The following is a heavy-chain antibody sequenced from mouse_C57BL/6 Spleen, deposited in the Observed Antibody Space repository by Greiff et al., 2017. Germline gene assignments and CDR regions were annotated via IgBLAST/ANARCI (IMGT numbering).Heavy chain of an antibody. CDR1: GFTFSDYG. V-gene: IGHV5-17*01. Sequence: EVKLMESGGGLVKPGGSLKLSCAASGFTFSDYGLHWVRQAPETGLAWVAYISSGSSTIYYADTVKGRFTISRDNAKNTLFLQMTSLRSEDTAMYYCARNYGSRRAWFAYWGQGTLVTVAA. D-gene: IGHD1-1*01. CDR3: ARNYGSRRAWFAY. J-gene: IGHJ3*01. CDR2: ISSGSSTI.